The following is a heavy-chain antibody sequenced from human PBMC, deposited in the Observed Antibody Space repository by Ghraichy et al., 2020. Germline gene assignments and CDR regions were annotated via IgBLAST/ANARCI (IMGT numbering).Heavy chain of an antibody. CDR1: GIAFSRYW. D-gene: IGHD3-22*01. V-gene: IGHV3-74*01. CDR2: INRDGSTT. Sequence: GGSLRLSCAASGIAFSRYWFHWVRQAPGKGLVWVSRINRDGSTTNYADSVKGRFTISRDDAKNTLYLQMSSLRAEDTAVYYCAADSPWLPDSSGRTGWFDPWGQGTPATGSS. J-gene: IGHJ5*02. CDR3: AADSPWLPDSSGRTGWFDP.